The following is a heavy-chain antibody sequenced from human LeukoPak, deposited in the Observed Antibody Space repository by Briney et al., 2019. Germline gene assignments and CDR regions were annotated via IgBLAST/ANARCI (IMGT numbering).Heavy chain of an antibody. V-gene: IGHV1-46*01. CDR1: GYTFTIYY. D-gene: IGHD4/OR15-4a*01. CDR2: INPSGGGT. CDR3: ARELHGGLWDY. Sequence: ASVTVSCKTSGYTFTIYYIHWVRQAPGQGLEWMGIINPSGGGTTYAQRFQGRVTMTRDTSTSTVYMELSSLRSEDTAVYYCARELHGGLWDYWGQGTLVTVSS. J-gene: IGHJ4*02.